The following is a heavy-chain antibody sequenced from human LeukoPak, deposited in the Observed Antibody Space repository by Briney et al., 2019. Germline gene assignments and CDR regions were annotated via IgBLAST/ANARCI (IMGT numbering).Heavy chain of an antibody. CDR1: GYTFTSYD. CDR3: ARGRRCSGGSCDYYYMDV. V-gene: IGHV1-8*01. J-gene: IGHJ6*03. CDR2: MNPNSGNT. D-gene: IGHD2-15*01. Sequence: GASAKVSCKASGYTFTSYDINWVRQATGQGLEWMGWMNPNSGNTGYAQKFQGRVTMTRNTSISTAYMELSSLRSEDTAVYYCARGRRCSGGSCDYYYMDVWGKGTTVTVSS.